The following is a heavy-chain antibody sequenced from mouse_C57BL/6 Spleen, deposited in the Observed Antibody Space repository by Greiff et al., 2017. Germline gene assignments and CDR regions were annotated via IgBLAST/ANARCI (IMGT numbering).Heavy chain of an antibody. V-gene: IGHV1-50*01. Sequence: QVQLQQPGAELVKPGASVKLSCKASGYTFTSYWMQWVKQRPGQGLEWIGEIDPSDSYTNYNQKFKGKATLTVDTSSSTAYMQLSSLTSEDSAVYYCARRGGYVAMDYWGQGTSVTVAS. D-gene: IGHD3-1*01. CDR3: ARRGGYVAMDY. J-gene: IGHJ4*01. CDR1: GYTFTSYW. CDR2: IDPSDSYT.